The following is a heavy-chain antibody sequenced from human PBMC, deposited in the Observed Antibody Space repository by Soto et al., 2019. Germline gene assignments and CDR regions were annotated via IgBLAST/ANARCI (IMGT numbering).Heavy chain of an antibody. CDR3: ARVHPYRGYGYFDY. CDR1: GGSISSSNW. J-gene: IGHJ4*02. D-gene: IGHD5-12*01. CDR2: IYHSGST. Sequence: SETLSLTCAVSGGSISSSNWWSWVRQPPGKGLEWIGEIYHSGSTNYNPSLKSRVTISVDKSKNQFSLKLSSVTAADTAVYYCARVHPYRGYGYFDYWGQGTLVTVSS. V-gene: IGHV4-4*02.